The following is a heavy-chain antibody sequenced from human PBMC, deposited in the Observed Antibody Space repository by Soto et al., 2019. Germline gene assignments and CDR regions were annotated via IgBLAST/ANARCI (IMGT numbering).Heavy chain of an antibody. V-gene: IGHV3-21*01. CDR1: GFTFSSYS. Sequence: VQLVESGGGLVKPGGSLRLSCAASGFTFSSYSMNWVRQAPGKGLEWVSSISGSSSYIYYADSVKGRFTISRDNAKNSLYLQMNSLRAEDTAVYYCARVVVVPAAGIDYWGQGTLVTVSS. CDR3: ARVVVVPAAGIDY. D-gene: IGHD2-2*01. J-gene: IGHJ4*02. CDR2: ISGSSSYI.